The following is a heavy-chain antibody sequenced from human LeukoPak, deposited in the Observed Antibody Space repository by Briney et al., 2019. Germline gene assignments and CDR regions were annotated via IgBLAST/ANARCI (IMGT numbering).Heavy chain of an antibody. CDR1: GYTFTSYA. CDR3: ASPNYDFWSGYYNAGAFDI. V-gene: IGHV7-4-1*02. CDR2: INTNTGNP. Sequence: ASVKVSCKSSGYTFTSYAMNWVRQAPGQGLVWMGWINTNTGNPMYAQGFTGRFVFSLDTSVSTAYLQISSLKAEDTAVYYCASPNYDFWSGYYNAGAFDIRGQGTMVTVSS. D-gene: IGHD3-3*01. J-gene: IGHJ3*02.